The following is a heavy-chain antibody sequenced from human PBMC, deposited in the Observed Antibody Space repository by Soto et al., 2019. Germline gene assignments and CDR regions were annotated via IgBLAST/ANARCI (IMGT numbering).Heavy chain of an antibody. D-gene: IGHD2-15*01. V-gene: IGHV3-33*01. CDR2: IWYDGSNK. CDR3: ARGVYCSGGSCYSGAEYFQH. CDR1: GFTFSSYG. Sequence: VQLVESGGGVVQPGRSLRLSCAASGFTFSSYGMHWVRQAPGKGLEWVAVIWYDGSNKYYADSVKGRFTISRDNSKNTLYLQMNSLRAEDTAVYYCARGVYCSGGSCYSGAEYFQHWGQGTLVTVSS. J-gene: IGHJ1*01.